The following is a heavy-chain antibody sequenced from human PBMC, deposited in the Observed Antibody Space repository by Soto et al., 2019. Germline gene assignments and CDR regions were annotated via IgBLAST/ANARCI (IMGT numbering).Heavy chain of an antibody. J-gene: IGHJ3*02. Sequence: EVQLLESGGGLVQPGGSLRLSCAASGFTFSSYAMSWDRQAPGKGLEWVSAISNIGGSTYYADSVKGRFTISRDNSKNSLYLQMNSLRAEDTAVYYCAKPRYNWNFDAFDIWGQGTMVTVSS. V-gene: IGHV3-23*01. D-gene: IGHD1-1*01. CDR2: ISNIGGST. CDR3: AKPRYNWNFDAFDI. CDR1: GFTFSSYA.